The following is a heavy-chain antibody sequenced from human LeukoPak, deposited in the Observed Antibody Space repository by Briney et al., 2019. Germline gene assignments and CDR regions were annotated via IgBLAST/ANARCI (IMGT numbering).Heavy chain of an antibody. J-gene: IGHJ6*02. Sequence: SVKVSCKASGFTFTSSAMQWVRQARGQRLEWIGWIVVGSGNTNYAQKFQERVTITRDMSTSTAYMELSSLRSEDTAVYYCAAVPRWGLLLDYYYYGMDVWGQGTTVTVSS. D-gene: IGHD1-26*01. CDR3: AAVPRWGLLLDYYYYGMDV. CDR1: GFTFTSSA. V-gene: IGHV1-58*02. CDR2: IVVGSGNT.